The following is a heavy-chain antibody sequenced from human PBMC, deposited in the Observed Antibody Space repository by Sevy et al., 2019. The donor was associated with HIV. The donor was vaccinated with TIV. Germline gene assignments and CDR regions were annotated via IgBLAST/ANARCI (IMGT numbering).Heavy chain of an antibody. CDR2: IKSKSDGGTT. CDR3: TTDGPSSSWYYYYNGMDI. D-gene: IGHD6-13*01. V-gene: IGHV3-15*01. Sequence: GGSLRLSCAASGFTFNKAWMSWVRQAPGKGLEWVGRIKSKSDGGTTDYPAPVKGRFTISRDDSKDTLYLQMKSLRTEDTALYYCTTDGPSSSWYYYYNGMDIWGQGTTVTVSS. CDR1: GFTFNKAW. J-gene: IGHJ6*02.